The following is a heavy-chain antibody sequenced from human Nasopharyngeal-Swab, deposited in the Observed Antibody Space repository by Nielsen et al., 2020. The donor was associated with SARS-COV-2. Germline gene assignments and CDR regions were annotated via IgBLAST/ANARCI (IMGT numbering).Heavy chain of an antibody. CDR3: AREGWELFDI. Sequence: GGSLRLSCAASGLTVSNNYMTWVRQAPGKGLEWVSVIYNTGKTYYADSVKGRFTLSRDNSKNTLFLQMNSLRSEDTAVYYCAREGWELFDIWGQGTMVTVSS. CDR2: IYNTGKT. CDR1: GLTVSNNY. J-gene: IGHJ3*02. D-gene: IGHD1-26*01. V-gene: IGHV3-53*05.